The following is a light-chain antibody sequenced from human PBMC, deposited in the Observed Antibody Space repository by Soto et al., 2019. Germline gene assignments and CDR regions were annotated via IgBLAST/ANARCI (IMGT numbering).Light chain of an antibody. Sequence: SYELTQPPSVSVAPGKTARVTCGGNNIGSKSVHWYQQKSGQAPVLVIYYDSDRPSGIPERFSGSNSGNTATLTISRVEAGDEADYYSQVWDSSSDHVVFGGGTKLTVL. CDR1: NIGSKS. J-gene: IGLJ2*01. V-gene: IGLV3-21*04. CDR3: QVWDSSSDHVV. CDR2: YDS.